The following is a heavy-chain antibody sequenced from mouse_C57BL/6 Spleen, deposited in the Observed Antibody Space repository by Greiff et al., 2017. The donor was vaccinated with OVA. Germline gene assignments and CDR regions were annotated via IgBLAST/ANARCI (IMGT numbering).Heavy chain of an antibody. CDR1: GYTFTSYG. Sequence: VHVKQSGAELVRPGSSVKMSCKTSGYTFTSYGINWVKQRPGQGLEWIGYIYIGNGYTEYNEKFKGKATLTSDTSSSTAYMQLSSLTSEDSAIYFCARKDYSKRYAMDYWGQGTSVTVSS. D-gene: IGHD2-5*01. CDR3: ARKDYSKRYAMDY. CDR2: IYIGNGYT. J-gene: IGHJ4*01. V-gene: IGHV1-58*01.